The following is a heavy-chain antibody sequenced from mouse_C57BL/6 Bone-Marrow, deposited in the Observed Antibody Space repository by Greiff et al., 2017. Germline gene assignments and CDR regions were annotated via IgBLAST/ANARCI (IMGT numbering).Heavy chain of an antibody. J-gene: IGHJ4*01. Sequence: QVQLQQSGAELVKPGASVKLSCKASGYTFTEYTIHWVKQRSGQGLEWIGWFYPRSGSITYNENFKDKATLTADKSSSTVYMELSRLTSEDSAVYFCERHEAGDSSGPLAMDYWGQGTSVTVSS. D-gene: IGHD3-2*02. CDR1: GYTFTEYT. CDR2: FYPRSGSI. V-gene: IGHV1-62-2*01. CDR3: ERHEAGDSSGPLAMDY.